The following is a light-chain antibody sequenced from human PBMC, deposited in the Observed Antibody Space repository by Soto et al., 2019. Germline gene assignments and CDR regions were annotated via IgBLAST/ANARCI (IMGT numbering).Light chain of an antibody. CDR2: AAS. Sequence: DIQLTQSPSFLSASVGDRVTITCRASRGISSYLAWYQQKPGKAPKLLMYAASNLQSGVPSRFSGSGSGTEFTLTISSLQPEDFATYYCQQLKSYPQTFGQGTKVEIQ. CDR3: QQLKSYPQT. J-gene: IGKJ1*01. V-gene: IGKV1-9*01. CDR1: RGISSY.